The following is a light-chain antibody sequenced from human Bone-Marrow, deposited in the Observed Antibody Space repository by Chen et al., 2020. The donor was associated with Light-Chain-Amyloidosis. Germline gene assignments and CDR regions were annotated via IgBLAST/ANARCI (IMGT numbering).Light chain of an antibody. CDR1: QTISSNY. Sequence: EIVLTQSPGTLSLSPGEGANLSCRASQTISSNYLTGYQQKFGQAPRLLIYGSSSRATGIPDRFTGSGSGTDYTLTINRLEPEDFAMYYCQQYGNSPLTFGGGTKVEIK. CDR3: QQYGNSPLT. J-gene: IGKJ4*01. CDR2: GSS. V-gene: IGKV3-20*01.